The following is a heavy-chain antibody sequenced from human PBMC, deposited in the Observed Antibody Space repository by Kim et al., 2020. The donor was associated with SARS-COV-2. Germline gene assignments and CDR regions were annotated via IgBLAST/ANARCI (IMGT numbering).Heavy chain of an antibody. J-gene: IGHJ4*02. V-gene: IGHV3-9*01. CDR3: AKDIPHYGSGSYFDY. D-gene: IGHD3-10*01. Sequence: DSVKGRFTISRDNAKTSLCLQMNGLRAEDTALYYCAKDIPHYGSGSYFDYWGQGTLVTVSS.